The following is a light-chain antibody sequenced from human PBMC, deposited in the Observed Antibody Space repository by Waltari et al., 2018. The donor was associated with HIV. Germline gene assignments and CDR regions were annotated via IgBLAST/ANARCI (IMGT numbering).Light chain of an antibody. V-gene: IGLV2-8*01. CDR2: DVN. Sequence: QSALPQPPSASGSHAQTVTISCHATSSEVGAYNYVSWSQHHPGKAPQLMIYDVNKRPTGIPDRFSGSKSGNTASLTVCGLQAEDEADYYCASQAGSNYVFGGGTRLTVL. J-gene: IGLJ2*01. CDR3: ASQAGSNYV. CDR1: SSEVGAYNY.